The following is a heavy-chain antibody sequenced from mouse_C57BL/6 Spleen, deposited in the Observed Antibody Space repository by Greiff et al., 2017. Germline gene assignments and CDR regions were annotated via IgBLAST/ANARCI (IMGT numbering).Heavy chain of an antibody. Sequence: VQLQQSGPELVKPGASVKISCKASGYSFTGYYMNWVKQSPEKSLEWIGEINPSTGGTTYNQKFKAKATLTVDQSSSTAYMQLKSLTSEDSAVYYCARGGYYGAMDYWGQGTSVTVSS. J-gene: IGHJ4*01. CDR2: INPSTGGT. V-gene: IGHV1-42*01. CDR1: GYSFTGYY. CDR3: ARGGYYGAMDY. D-gene: IGHD2-3*01.